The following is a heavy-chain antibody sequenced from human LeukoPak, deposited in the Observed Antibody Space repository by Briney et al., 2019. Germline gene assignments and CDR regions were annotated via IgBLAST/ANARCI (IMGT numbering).Heavy chain of an antibody. CDR1: GGSINSGRYY. CDR2: ISHNGGT. V-gene: IGHV4-39*02. D-gene: IGHD1-26*01. J-gene: IGHJ4*02. CDR3: ARILVGATSDY. Sequence: SETLSLTCTVSGGSINSGRYYWGWFRQPPGKGLEWFGSISHNGGTYYNPSLKSRVTISVDTSNNRFSLRLASVTAADTAVYYCARILVGATSDYWGQGTLVTVSS.